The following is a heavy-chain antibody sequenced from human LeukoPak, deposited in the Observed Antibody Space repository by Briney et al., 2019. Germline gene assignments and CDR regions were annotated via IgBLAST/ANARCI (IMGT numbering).Heavy chain of an antibody. D-gene: IGHD6-13*01. CDR1: GGSISSGGYY. CDR2: TYHSGST. Sequence: SETLSLTCTVSGGSISSGGYYWSWIRQPPGKGLEWIGYTYHSGSTYYNPSLKSRVTISVDRSKNQFSLKLSSVTAADTAVYYCARLGSSSWYDYWGQGTLVTVSS. J-gene: IGHJ4*02. V-gene: IGHV4-30-2*01. CDR3: ARLGSSSWYDY.